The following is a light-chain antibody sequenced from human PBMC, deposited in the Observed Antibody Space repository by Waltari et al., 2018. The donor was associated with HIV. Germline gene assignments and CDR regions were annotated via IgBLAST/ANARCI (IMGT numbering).Light chain of an antibody. V-gene: IGKV1-5*03. CDR3: QQYDNYPHT. J-gene: IGKJ2*01. CDR1: QSISTW. Sequence: DIQMTQSPPTQSASVGDRVTITCRASQSISTWLAWFQQKPGEAPKMLIYKASTLDTGVPSRFSGSGSGTEFTLTISSLLPDYFATYYCQQYDNYPHTFGQGTKLE. CDR2: KAS.